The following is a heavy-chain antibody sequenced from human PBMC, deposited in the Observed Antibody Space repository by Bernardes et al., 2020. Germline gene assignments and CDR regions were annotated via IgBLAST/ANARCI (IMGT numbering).Heavy chain of an antibody. CDR2: INTDGSTT. V-gene: IGHV3-74*01. Sequence: GGSLRLSCEGSGFTFSNYWLHWVRQAPGKGLVWVSRINTDGSTTNYADSVKGRFVISRDNARNTLYLQMNSLRAEDTAVYYCATAGNYRFDYWGQGTLVTGSS. D-gene: IGHD1-7*01. CDR3: ATAGNYRFDY. CDR1: GFTFSNYW. J-gene: IGHJ4*02.